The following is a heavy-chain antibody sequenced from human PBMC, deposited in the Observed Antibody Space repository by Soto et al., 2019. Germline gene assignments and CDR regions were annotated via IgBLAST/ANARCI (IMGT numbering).Heavy chain of an antibody. CDR2: INHSGST. CDR1: GGSFSGYY. Sequence: SETLSLTCAVYGGSFSGYYWSWIRQPPGKGLEWIGEINHSGSTNYNPSLKSRVTISVDTSKNQFSLKLSSVTAADTAVYYCARLGQYCSGGSCYVSYFDYWGQGTLVTVSS. J-gene: IGHJ4*02. D-gene: IGHD2-15*01. V-gene: IGHV4-34*01. CDR3: ARLGQYCSGGSCYVSYFDY.